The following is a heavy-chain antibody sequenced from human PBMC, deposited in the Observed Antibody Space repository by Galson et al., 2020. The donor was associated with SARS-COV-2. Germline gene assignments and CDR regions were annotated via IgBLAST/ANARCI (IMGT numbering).Heavy chain of an antibody. CDR2: ISSNGGST. J-gene: IGHJ6*02. CDR3: ARTLADPGYSSSWGYYYYYCGMDV. D-gene: IGHD6-13*01. CDR1: GFTFSSYA. V-gene: IGHV3-64*01. Sequence: GGSLRLSCAASGFTFSSYAMHWVRQAPGKGLEYVSAISSNGGSTYYANSVKGRFTISRDNSKNTLYLQMGSLRAEDMAVYYCARTLADPGYSSSWGYYYYYCGMDVWGQGTTVTVSS.